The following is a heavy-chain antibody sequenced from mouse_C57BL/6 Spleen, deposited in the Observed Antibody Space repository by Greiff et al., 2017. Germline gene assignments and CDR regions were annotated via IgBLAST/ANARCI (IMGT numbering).Heavy chain of an antibody. V-gene: IGHV10-1*01. Sequence: EAGGGLVQPKGSLKLSCAASGFSFNTYAMNWVRQAPGKGLEWVARIRSKSNNYATYYADSVKDRFTISRDDSESMLYLQMNNLKTEDTAMYYCVVYYDYLYAMDYWGQGTSVTVSS. CDR2: IRSKSNNYAT. D-gene: IGHD2-4*01. J-gene: IGHJ4*01. CDR1: GFSFNTYA. CDR3: VVYYDYLYAMDY.